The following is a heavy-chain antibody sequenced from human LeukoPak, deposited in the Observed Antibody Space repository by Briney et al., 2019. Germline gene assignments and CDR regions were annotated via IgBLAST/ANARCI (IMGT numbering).Heavy chain of an antibody. V-gene: IGHV3-48*03. CDR3: ARPFFTNYDSSGYPDDAFDI. J-gene: IGHJ3*02. Sequence: GGSLRLSCAASGFTFSSYEMNWVRQAPGKGLEWVSYISSSGSTIYYADSVKGRFTISRDNAMNSLYLQMNSLRAEDTAVYYCARPFFTNYDSSGYPDDAFDIWGQGTMVTVSS. CDR2: ISSSGSTI. D-gene: IGHD3-22*01. CDR1: GFTFSSYE.